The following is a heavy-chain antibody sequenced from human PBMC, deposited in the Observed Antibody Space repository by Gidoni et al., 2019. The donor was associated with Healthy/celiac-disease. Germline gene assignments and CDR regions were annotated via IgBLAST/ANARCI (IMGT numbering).Heavy chain of an antibody. J-gene: IGHJ6*02. D-gene: IGHD1-1*01. CDR2: IWYDGSNT. Sequence: QVQLVESGGGVVQPGRSLRLSCAASGFTFSSYGMHWVRQAPGKGLEWVAVIWYDGSNTYYADSVKGRFTISRDNSKNTLYLQMNSLRAEDTAVYYCARGEWNGPYGMDVWGQGTTVTVSS. CDR1: GFTFSSYG. V-gene: IGHV3-33*01. CDR3: ARGEWNGPYGMDV.